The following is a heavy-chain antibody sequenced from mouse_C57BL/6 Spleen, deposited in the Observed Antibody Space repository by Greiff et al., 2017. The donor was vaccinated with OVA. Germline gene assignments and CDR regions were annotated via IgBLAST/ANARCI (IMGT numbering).Heavy chain of an antibody. J-gene: IGHJ2*01. Sequence: QVQLQQPGTELVKPGASVKLSCKASGYTFTSYWMHWVKQRPGQGLEWIGNINPGNGGTNYNQKFQSKATLTVDKSSSTAYMQLSSLTSEDSAVYYCARAGRWLLECDYWGKGTTLTVAA. V-gene: IGHV1-53*01. D-gene: IGHD2-3*01. CDR1: GYTFTSYW. CDR2: INPGNGGT. CDR3: ARAGRWLLECDY.